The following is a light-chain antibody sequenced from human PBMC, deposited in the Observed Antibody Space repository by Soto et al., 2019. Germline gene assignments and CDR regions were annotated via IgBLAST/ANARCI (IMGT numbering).Light chain of an antibody. V-gene: IGKV3-20*01. CDR1: QNVTSSY. CDR2: GAS. CDR3: QRIT. Sequence: EIVVSQSPDTLSLSPGERATLSCRASQNVTSSYLAWHQQKPGQAPRLLIYGASRRATGVPARFSGSGSGIDFTLTDNRLEPEGFAVYYCQRITFGQGTKVDI. J-gene: IGKJ1*01.